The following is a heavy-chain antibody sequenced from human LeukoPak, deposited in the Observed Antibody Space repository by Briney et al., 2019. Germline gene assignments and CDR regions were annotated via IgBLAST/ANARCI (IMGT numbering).Heavy chain of an antibody. J-gene: IGHJ6*03. CDR1: GGTFSSYA. CDR3: ARDVAPAARVGYYYMDV. Sequence: SVKVSCKASGGTFSSYAISWVRQAPGQGLEWMGGIIPIFGTANYAQKFQGRVTITADESTSTAYMELSSLRSEDTAVYYGARDVAPAARVGYYYMDVWGKGTTVTVSS. V-gene: IGHV1-69*01. D-gene: IGHD2-2*01. CDR2: IIPIFGTA.